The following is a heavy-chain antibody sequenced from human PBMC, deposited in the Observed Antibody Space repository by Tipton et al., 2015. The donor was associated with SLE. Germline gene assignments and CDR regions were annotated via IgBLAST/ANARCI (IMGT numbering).Heavy chain of an antibody. D-gene: IGHD2-15*01. CDR3: VPRQVDFDH. V-gene: IGHV3-66*01. J-gene: IGHJ4*02. CDR2: IYSGGST. CDR1: GFTVSSNY. Sequence: SLRLSCAASGFTVSSNYMSCVRQAPGKGLEWVSVIYSGGSTYYADSVKGRFTISRDNSKYTLYLQMNSLRADDTAVYYCVPRQVDFDHWGQGTLVTVSS.